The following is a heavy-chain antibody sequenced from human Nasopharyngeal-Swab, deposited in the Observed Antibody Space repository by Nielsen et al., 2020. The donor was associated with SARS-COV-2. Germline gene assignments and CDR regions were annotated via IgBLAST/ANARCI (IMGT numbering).Heavy chain of an antibody. CDR1: GGSISSSSYY. Sequence: SETLSLTCTVSGGSISSSSYYWGWIRQPPGKGLEWIGSIYYSGSTYYNPSLKSRVTISVDTSKNQFSLKLSSVTAADTAVYYCASAYYYGRYFDYWGQGTLVTVSS. CDR2: IYYSGST. V-gene: IGHV4-39*07. CDR3: ASAYYYGRYFDY. J-gene: IGHJ4*02. D-gene: IGHD3-10*01.